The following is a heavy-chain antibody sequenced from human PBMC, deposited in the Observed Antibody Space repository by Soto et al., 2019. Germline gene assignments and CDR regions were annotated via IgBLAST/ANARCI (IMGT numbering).Heavy chain of an antibody. CDR3: ARDRILGNIAVAGDIFDY. Sequence: ASVKVSCKASGGTFSSYAISWVRQAPGQGLEWMGGIIPIFGTANYAQKFQGRVTITADESTSTAYMELSSLRSEDTAVYYCARDRILGNIAVAGDIFDYWGQGTLVTVSS. V-gene: IGHV1-69*13. CDR1: GGTFSSYA. J-gene: IGHJ4*02. D-gene: IGHD6-19*01. CDR2: IIPIFGTA.